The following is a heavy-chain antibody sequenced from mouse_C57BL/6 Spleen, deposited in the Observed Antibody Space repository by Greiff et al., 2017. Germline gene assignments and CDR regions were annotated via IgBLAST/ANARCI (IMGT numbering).Heavy chain of an antibody. V-gene: IGHV1-26*01. Sequence: EVQLQQSGPELVKPGASVKISCKASGYTFTDYYMNWVKQSHGKSLEWIGDINPNNGGTSYNQKFKGKATLTVDKSSSTAYMELRSLTSEDSAVYYCATYGYDLAWFAYWGQGTLVTVSA. D-gene: IGHD2-2*01. CDR3: ATYGYDLAWFAY. CDR2: INPNNGGT. CDR1: GYTFTDYY. J-gene: IGHJ3*01.